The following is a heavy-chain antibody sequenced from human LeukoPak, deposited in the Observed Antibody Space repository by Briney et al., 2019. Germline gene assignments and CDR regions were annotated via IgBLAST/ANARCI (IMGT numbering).Heavy chain of an antibody. CDR3: ARDKVSYYDILTGYHTYYYYGMDV. D-gene: IGHD3-9*01. CDR1: GLTFGSYW. V-gene: IGHV3-7*01. Sequence: PGGPLRLSCAASGLTFGSYWMSRVRQAPGKGLEWVANIKQDGSEKYYVDSVKGRFTISRNNAKNSLNLQMNSLRAEDTAVYYCARDKVSYYDILTGYHTYYYYGMDVWGQGTTVTVSS. CDR2: IKQDGSEK. J-gene: IGHJ6*02.